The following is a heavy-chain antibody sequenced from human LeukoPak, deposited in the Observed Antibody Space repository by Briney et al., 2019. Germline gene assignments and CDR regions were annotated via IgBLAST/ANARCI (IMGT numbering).Heavy chain of an antibody. CDR1: GGTFSSYA. Sequence: ASVKVSCKASGGTFSSYAISWVRQAPGQGLEWMGRIIPILGIANYAQKFQGRVTITADNATSTAYMELSSLRSEDTAVYYCARDPDYYDSSGYYLYYWGQGTLVTVSS. V-gene: IGHV1-69*04. D-gene: IGHD3-22*01. CDR3: ARDPDYYDSSGYYLYY. CDR2: IIPILGIA. J-gene: IGHJ4*02.